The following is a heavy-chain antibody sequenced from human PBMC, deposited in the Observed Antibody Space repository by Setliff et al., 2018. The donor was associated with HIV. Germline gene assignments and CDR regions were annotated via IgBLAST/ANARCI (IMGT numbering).Heavy chain of an antibody. CDR2: ISNSGGA. V-gene: IGHV4-31*03. D-gene: IGHD3-22*01. J-gene: IGHJ4*02. CDR3: ARGANYYDSSGYYDY. Sequence: SETLSLTCTVSGAPISSGTYYWSWIRQFPGKGLEWIGYISNSGGAYYNPSLKSRVSLSIDSSKNQISLDLTSVTAADTALYYCARGANYYDSSGYYDYWGQGTLVTVSS. CDR1: GAPISSGTYY.